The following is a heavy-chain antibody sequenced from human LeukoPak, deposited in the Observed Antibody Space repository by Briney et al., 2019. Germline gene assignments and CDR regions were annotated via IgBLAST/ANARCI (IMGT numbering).Heavy chain of an antibody. CDR1: GGSISSYY. V-gene: IGHV4-59*01. CDR2: IYYSGST. D-gene: IGHD3-10*01. J-gene: IGHJ4*02. Sequence: SETLSLTCTVSGGSISSYYWSWVRQPPGKGLEWMGYIYYSGSTNYNPSLKSRVTISVDTSKNQFFLKLSSVTAPDTAVYYCARISVGEQFVSIWGQGTLVTVSS. CDR3: ARISVGEQFVSI.